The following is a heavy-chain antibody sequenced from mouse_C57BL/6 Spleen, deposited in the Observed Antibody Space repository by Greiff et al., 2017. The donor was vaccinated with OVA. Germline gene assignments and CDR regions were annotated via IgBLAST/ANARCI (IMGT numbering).Heavy chain of an antibody. J-gene: IGHJ2*01. D-gene: IGHD2-3*01. V-gene: IGHV14-2*01. Sequence: EVQLQQPGAELVKPGASVKLSCTASGFNIKDYYMHWVKQRPEQGLEWIGRIDPEYGETKYAPKFPGKATITSDTSSNTAYLHLSSLTSEDTAVYYCARDGYYSYWGQGTTLTVSS. CDR1: GFNIKDYY. CDR2: IDPEYGET. CDR3: ARDGYYSY.